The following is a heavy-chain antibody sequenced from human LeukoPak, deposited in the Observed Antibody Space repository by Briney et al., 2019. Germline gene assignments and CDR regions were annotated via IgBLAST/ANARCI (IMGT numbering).Heavy chain of an antibody. CDR3: ANYGAGTYRFDP. CDR1: GASISSGGYR. Sequence: SQTLSLTCTVSGASISSGGYRWSWIRQHPGKGLEWIGYICYSGTTYYNPSLKSRVTISVDMSENQFSLKLSSVTAADTAVYYCANYGAGTYRFDPWGQGTLVTVSS. J-gene: IGHJ5*02. CDR2: ICYSGTT. V-gene: IGHV4-31*03. D-gene: IGHD3-10*01.